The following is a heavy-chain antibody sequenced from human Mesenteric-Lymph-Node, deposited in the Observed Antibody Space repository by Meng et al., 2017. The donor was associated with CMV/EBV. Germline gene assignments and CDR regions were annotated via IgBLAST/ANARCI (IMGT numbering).Heavy chain of an antibody. CDR3: ARDFPNSGGAFDI. Sequence: SGGSISSGGYFWSWIRQHPGKGLEWIGYIYYSGSTYYNPSLKSRFTISLDTSKNQFSLRLSSVTAADTAVYYCARDFPNSGGAFDIWGQGTMVTVSS. V-gene: IGHV4-31*02. CDR2: IYYSGST. D-gene: IGHD2-21*01. CDR1: GGSISSGGYF. J-gene: IGHJ3*02.